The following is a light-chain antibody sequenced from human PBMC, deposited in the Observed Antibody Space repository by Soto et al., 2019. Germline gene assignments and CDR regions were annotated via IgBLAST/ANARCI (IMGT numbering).Light chain of an antibody. CDR2: AAS. V-gene: IGKV1-8*01. CDR3: QQYYSYPLT. Sequence: AIRMTQSPSSFSASTGDRVTITCRASQGISSYLAWYQQKPGKAPKLLIYAASTLQSGLPSRFGGSGSGTDFTLTNSCLQSEDLATYYCQQYYSYPLTFGPGTKVDIK. CDR1: QGISSY. J-gene: IGKJ3*01.